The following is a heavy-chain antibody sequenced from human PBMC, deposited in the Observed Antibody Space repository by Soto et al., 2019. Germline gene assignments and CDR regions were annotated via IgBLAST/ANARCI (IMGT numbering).Heavy chain of an antibody. D-gene: IGHD2-2*01. Sequence: SETLSLTCTVSGGSISSYYWSWIRQPPGKGLEWIGYIYYSGSTNYNPSLKSRVTISVDTSKNQFSLKLSSVTAADTAVYYCARGVPYCSSTSCSGGEFAPWGQGTLVTVS. CDR3: ARGVPYCSSTSCSGGEFAP. V-gene: IGHV4-59*01. CDR1: GGSISSYY. J-gene: IGHJ5*02. CDR2: IYYSGST.